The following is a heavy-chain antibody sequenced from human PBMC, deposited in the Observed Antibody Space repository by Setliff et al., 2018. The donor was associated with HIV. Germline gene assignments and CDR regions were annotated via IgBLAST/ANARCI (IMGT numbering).Heavy chain of an antibody. CDR3: ARDWPMIRGVSWFDP. Sequence: GASVKVSCKASGGTFSSYAISWVRQAPGQGLEWMGGIIPIFGTPNYAQKFKGRLTITADESTSTVYMELSSLRSEDTALYYCARDWPMIRGVSWFDPWGQGTLVTVSS. D-gene: IGHD3-10*01. CDR1: GGTFSSYA. V-gene: IGHV1-69*13. J-gene: IGHJ5*02. CDR2: IIPIFGTP.